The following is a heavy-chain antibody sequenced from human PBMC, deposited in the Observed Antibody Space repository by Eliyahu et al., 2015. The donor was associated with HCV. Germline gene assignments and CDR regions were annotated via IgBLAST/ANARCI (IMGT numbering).Heavy chain of an antibody. CDR1: GFXFXDYY. D-gene: IGHD3-10*01. CDR3: GRSYYYNTIWHPSDF. CDR2: SRNKAKSYTT. Sequence: EVQVVESGGXLVXPXGSLRLSCADSGFXFXDYYMDWVRQAPGKGLEWVGRSRNKAKSYTTEYDASVKGRFMIXRDDSKNSMYXQMNSLKTEDTAXYYCGRSYYYNTIWHPSDFWGQGTMVTVSS. V-gene: IGHV3-72*01. J-gene: IGHJ3*01.